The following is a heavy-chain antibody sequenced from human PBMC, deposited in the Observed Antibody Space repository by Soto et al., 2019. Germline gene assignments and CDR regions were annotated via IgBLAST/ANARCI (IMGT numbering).Heavy chain of an antibody. J-gene: IGHJ4*02. Sequence: QVQLVESGGGVVQPGRSLRLSCAASGFTFSSYAMHWVRQAPGKGLEWVAVISYDGSNKYYADSMKGRFTISRDNSKNPLYLQMNSLRAEDKAVYYCARLLEDVDWILDYWGQGTLVTVSS. CDR2: ISYDGSNK. CDR1: GFTFSSYA. V-gene: IGHV3-30-3*01. D-gene: IGHD1-1*01. CDR3: ARLLEDVDWILDY.